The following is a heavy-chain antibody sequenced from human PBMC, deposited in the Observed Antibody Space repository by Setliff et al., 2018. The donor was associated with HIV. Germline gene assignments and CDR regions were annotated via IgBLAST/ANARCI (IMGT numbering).Heavy chain of an antibody. CDR2: ISSSGNTI. J-gene: IGHJ6*02. CDR1: GFSFDDYC. Sequence: GGSLRLSCEASGFSFDDYCMNWVRQAPGKGLEWVSYISSSGNTIYYADSVKGRFTISRDNAKNSLYLQMSSLRAEDTAIYYCARSEKYCSSVSCFRGCYGMDVWGHGATVTVSS. CDR3: ARSEKYCSSVSCFRGCYGMDV. D-gene: IGHD2-2*01. V-gene: IGHV3-48*04.